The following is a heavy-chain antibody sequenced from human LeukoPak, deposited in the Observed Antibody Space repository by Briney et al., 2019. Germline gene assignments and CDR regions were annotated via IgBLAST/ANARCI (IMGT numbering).Heavy chain of an antibody. CDR3: ARGRRTVATPIDY. CDR2: IYHSGST. V-gene: IGHV4-38-2*02. Sequence: SETLSLTCTVSGYSISSGYYWGWIRQPPGKGLEWIGFIYHSGSTYYNPSLKSRVTISVDTSKNQFSLKLSSVTAADTAVYYCARGRRTVATPIDYWGQGTLVTVSS. J-gene: IGHJ4*02. CDR1: GYSISSGYY. D-gene: IGHD5-12*01.